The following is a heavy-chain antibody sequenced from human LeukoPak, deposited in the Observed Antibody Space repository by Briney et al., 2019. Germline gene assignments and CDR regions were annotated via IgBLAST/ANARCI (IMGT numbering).Heavy chain of an antibody. J-gene: IGHJ4*02. CDR1: GFTFSNYG. V-gene: IGHV3-23*01. CDR3: AKDRDFGDYAFDY. D-gene: IGHD4-17*01. CDR2: ISVGGGNT. Sequence: PGGSLRLSCAASGFTFSNYGLSWVRQAPGKGLEWVSIISVGGGNTHYADSVKGRFTISRDNSKNTVYLQMNSLRAEDTAIYYCAKDRDFGDYAFDYWGQGTLVTVSS.